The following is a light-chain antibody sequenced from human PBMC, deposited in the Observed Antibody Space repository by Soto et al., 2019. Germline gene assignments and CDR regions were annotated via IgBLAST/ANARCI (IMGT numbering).Light chain of an antibody. CDR1: QSVSSN. J-gene: IGKJ3*01. Sequence: EIVMTQSPATLSVSPGERATLSCRASQSVSSNLAWYQQKPGQAPRLLIYGASTRATGIPARFSGSGSGTEFTLTISRLQSEDFAVYYFQQYNNWPPFTFGPGTKVDIK. CDR2: GAS. V-gene: IGKV3-15*01. CDR3: QQYNNWPPFT.